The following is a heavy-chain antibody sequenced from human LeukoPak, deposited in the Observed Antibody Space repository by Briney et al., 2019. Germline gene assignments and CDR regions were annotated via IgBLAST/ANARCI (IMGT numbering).Heavy chain of an antibody. Sequence: GGSLRLSCAASGFTFSNYVMHWVRQAPGKGLEWVSFIRCDGSIKYYADSVKGRFTISRDNSKNTLYLQMNSLRGEDTAVYYCAKDVRRVRDIGVVFGRGRGYMDIWGKRTTVTISS. V-gene: IGHV3-30*02. J-gene: IGHJ6*03. D-gene: IGHD2-15*01. CDR3: AKDVRRVRDIGVVFGRGRGYMDI. CDR2: IRCDGSIK. CDR1: GFTFSNYV.